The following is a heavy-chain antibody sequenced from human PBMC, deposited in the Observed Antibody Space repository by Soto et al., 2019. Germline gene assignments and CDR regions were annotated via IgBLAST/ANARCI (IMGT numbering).Heavy chain of an antibody. CDR1: GYTFTGYY. Sequence: ASVKVSCKASGYTFTGYYMHWVRQAPGQGLEWMGWINPNSGGTNYAHKFQGWVTMTRDTSISTAYMELSRLRSDDTAVYYCARATKQGGYDILTAYGMDVWGQGTTVTVS. D-gene: IGHD3-9*01. V-gene: IGHV1-2*04. CDR3: ARATKQGGYDILTAYGMDV. J-gene: IGHJ6*02. CDR2: INPNSGGT.